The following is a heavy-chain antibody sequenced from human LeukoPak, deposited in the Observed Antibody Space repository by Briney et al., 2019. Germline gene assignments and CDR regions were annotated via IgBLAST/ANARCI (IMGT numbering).Heavy chain of an antibody. CDR2: ISSSGSTI. V-gene: IGHV3-48*03. D-gene: IGHD5-12*01. Sequence: PGGSLRLSCAASGFTFSSYEMNWVRQAPGKGLEWVSYISSSGSTIYYADSVKGRFTISRDNAKNSLYLQMNSLRAEDTAVYYCASLATYTNWFDPWGQGTLVTVSS. CDR3: ASLATYTNWFDP. J-gene: IGHJ5*02. CDR1: GFTFSSYE.